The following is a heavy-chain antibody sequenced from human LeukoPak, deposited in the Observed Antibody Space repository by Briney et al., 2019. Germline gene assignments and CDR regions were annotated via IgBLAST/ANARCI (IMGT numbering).Heavy chain of an antibody. D-gene: IGHD3-3*02. CDR1: GFTFNTYS. CDR2: ISSSSVYI. Sequence: PGGSLRLSCVVSGFTFNTYSMNWVRQAPGKGLEWVSSISSSSVYIHYADSVKGRFTISRDNAKNSLYLQMNSLRAEDTAVYYCYPDPLAHDYYGMDVWGQGTTVTVSS. J-gene: IGHJ6*02. V-gene: IGHV3-21*01. CDR3: YPDPLAHDYYGMDV.